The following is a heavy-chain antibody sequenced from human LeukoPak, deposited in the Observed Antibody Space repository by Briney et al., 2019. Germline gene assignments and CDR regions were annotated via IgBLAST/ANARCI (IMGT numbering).Heavy chain of an antibody. CDR3: AKDGSHMITFGGVIVPYFDY. D-gene: IGHD3-16*02. CDR1: GFTFSSYG. CDR2: IWYDGSNK. J-gene: IGHJ4*02. Sequence: GGFLRLSCAASGFTFSSYGMHWVRQAPGKGREWVAVIWYDGSNKYYADSVKGRFTIYRDNSKNTLYLQMNSLRDEDTAVYYCAKDGSHMITFGGVIVPYFDYWGQGTLVTVSS. V-gene: IGHV3-33*06.